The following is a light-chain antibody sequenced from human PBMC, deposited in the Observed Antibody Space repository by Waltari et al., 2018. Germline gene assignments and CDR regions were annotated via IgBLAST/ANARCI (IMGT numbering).Light chain of an antibody. V-gene: IGKV3D-15*01. CDR3: QQYNNWPFIT. CDR1: QRVSRN. J-gene: IGKJ5*01. CDR2: GAS. Sequence: EIVLTQSPATLSVSLGDTATLSCRASQRVSRNLAWLQQIPGQAPRLLIFGASTRATGIPARFSGSGSGTEFTLTISSLQSEDFAVYYYQQYNNWPFITFGQGTRLEIK.